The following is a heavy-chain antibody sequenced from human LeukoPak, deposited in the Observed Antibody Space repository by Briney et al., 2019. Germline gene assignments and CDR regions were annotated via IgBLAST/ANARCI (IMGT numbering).Heavy chain of an antibody. D-gene: IGHD2/OR15-2a*01. CDR2: IYDSGST. CDR3: ARHSEPNSNLLWFDP. V-gene: IGHV4-59*08. Sequence: SETLSLACTASGGSITSSCWSWIRQPPGKGLEWIGYIYDSGSTNYKSSLKSRVTISVDTSNNQFSLKLSSVTAADTAVYYCARHSEPNSNLLWFDPWGQGTLVTVSS. CDR1: GGSITSSC. J-gene: IGHJ5*02.